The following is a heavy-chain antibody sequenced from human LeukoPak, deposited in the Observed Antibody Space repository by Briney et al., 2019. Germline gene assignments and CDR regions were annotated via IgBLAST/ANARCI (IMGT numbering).Heavy chain of an antibody. V-gene: IGHV3-7*03. CDR3: AKAFYDYSFCFDY. CDR1: GFTFSSYW. CDR2: IKQDGSEK. J-gene: IGHJ4*02. Sequence: GGSLRLSCAASGFTFSSYWMSWVRQAPGKGLEWVANIKQDGSEKYYVDSVKGRFTISRDNAKNSLYLQMNSLRAEDTALYYCAKAFYDYSFCFDYWGQGTLVTVSS. D-gene: IGHD4-11*01.